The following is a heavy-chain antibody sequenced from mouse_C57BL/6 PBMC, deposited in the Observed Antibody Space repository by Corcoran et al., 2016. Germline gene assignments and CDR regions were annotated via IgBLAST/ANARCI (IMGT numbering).Heavy chain of an antibody. V-gene: IGHV1-62-2*01. CDR1: GYTFTEYT. J-gene: IGHJ1*03. CDR2: FYPGSGSI. D-gene: IGHD1-1*01. CDR3: ARHEDPSYGSSFWYFDV. Sequence: QVQLQQSGAELVKPGASVKLSCKASGYTFTEYTIHWVKQRSGQGLEWIGWFYPGSGSIKYNEKFKDKATLTADKSSSTVYMELSRLTSEDSAVYFCARHEDPSYGSSFWYFDVWGTGTTVTVSS.